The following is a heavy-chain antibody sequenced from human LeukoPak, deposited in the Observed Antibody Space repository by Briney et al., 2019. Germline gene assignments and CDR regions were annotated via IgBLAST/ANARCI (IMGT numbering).Heavy chain of an antibody. CDR1: GFTFTNAW. CDR2: IKSKTDGGTT. D-gene: IGHD3-10*01. Sequence: KPGGSLRLSCAASGFTFTNAWMSWVRQAPGKGLEWVGRIKSKTDGGTTDYAAPVKGRFTISRDESKNTLYLQLNSLKTEDTAVYYCSKLWFGEYDWGQGTLVTVSS. CDR3: SKLWFGEYD. V-gene: IGHV3-15*01. J-gene: IGHJ4*02.